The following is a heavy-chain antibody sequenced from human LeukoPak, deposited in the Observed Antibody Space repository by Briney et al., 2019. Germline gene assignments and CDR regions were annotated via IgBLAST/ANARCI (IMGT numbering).Heavy chain of an antibody. CDR3: PLWFGDLSHINYFDY. D-gene: IGHD3-10*01. CDR1: GFIFTSYA. V-gene: IGHV3-23*01. CDR2: ISGGDRST. Sequence: GRSLRLSCAASGFIFTSYAMSWVSQAPGKGLECVSTISGGDRSTYYSDSVKGLFTISRDNSKNTLYLQMNSLSPEDTAVYYCPLWFGDLSHINYFDYWGQGTLVTVSS. J-gene: IGHJ4*02.